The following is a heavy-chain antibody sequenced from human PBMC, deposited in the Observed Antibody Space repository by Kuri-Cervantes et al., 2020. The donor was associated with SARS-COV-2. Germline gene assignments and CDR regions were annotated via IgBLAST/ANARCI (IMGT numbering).Heavy chain of an antibody. J-gene: IGHJ5*02. Sequence: GESLKISCAASRFTFNNYWMHWVRQGPGQGLVWVSRISSDGSTTGYADSVKGRFTISRDNAKNTLYLQMNSLRAEDTAVYCCARDRLRYCSSTSCYGWFDPWGQGTLVTVSS. CDR1: RFTFNNYW. CDR3: ARDRLRYCSSTSCYGWFDP. D-gene: IGHD2-2*01. CDR2: ISSDGSTT. V-gene: IGHV3-74*01.